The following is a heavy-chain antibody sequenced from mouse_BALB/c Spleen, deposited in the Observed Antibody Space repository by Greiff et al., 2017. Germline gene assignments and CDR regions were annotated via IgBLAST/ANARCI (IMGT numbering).Heavy chain of an antibody. V-gene: IGHV5-4*02. Sequence: EVKVVESGGGLVKPGGSLKLSCAASGFTFSDYYMYWVRQTPEKRLEWVATISDGGSYTYYPDSVKGRFTISRDNAKNNLYLQMSSLKSEDTAMYYCASLGWLDWYFDVWGAGTTVTVSS. CDR2: ISDGGSYT. CDR3: ASLGWLDWYFDV. J-gene: IGHJ1*01. D-gene: IGHD2-3*01. CDR1: GFTFSDYY.